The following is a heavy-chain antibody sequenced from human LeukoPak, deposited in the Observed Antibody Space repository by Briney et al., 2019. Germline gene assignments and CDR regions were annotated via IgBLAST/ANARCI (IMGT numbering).Heavy chain of an antibody. CDR3: ARDFQYYYDSSGPDY. J-gene: IGHJ4*02. V-gene: IGHV1-69*05. D-gene: IGHD3-22*01. CDR2: IIPIFGTA. Sequence: SVKVSCKASGGTFSSYAISWVRQAPGQGLEWMGGIIPIFGTANYAQKFQGRVTITTAASTSTAYMKLNSLRSEDTAVYYCARDFQYYYDSSGPDYWGQGTLVTVSS. CDR1: GGTFSSYA.